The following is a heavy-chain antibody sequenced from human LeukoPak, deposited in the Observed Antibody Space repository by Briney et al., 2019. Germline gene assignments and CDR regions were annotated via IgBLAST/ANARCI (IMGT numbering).Heavy chain of an antibody. CDR1: GFPFSGYW. CDR2: ISRSSSYI. Sequence: PGGSLRLSCVASGFPFSGYWMDWVRQAPGKGLEWVSSISRSSSYIYYADSVKGRFTISRDNAKNSLYLQMNSLRAEDTAVYYCARAPLTITMVRGVISPWGQGTLVTVSS. CDR3: ARAPLTITMVRGVISP. D-gene: IGHD3-10*01. J-gene: IGHJ5*02. V-gene: IGHV3-21*01.